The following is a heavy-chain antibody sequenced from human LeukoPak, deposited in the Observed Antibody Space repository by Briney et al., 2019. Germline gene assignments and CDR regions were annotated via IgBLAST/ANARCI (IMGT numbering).Heavy chain of an antibody. D-gene: IGHD3-3*01. J-gene: IGHJ6*03. CDR1: GFTFNVYS. Sequence: PGGSLRLSCAASGFTFNVYSMNWVRQAPGKGLEGFSFISSSLDMSMYYADAVKGRFTISGDNAKNSLYLQMNSLRAEDTAVYYCARGVRDILSGYYTDYYFYYMDVWGKGTTVTVSS. V-gene: IGHV3-48*01. CDR3: ARGVRDILSGYYTDYYFYYMDV. CDR2: ISSSLDMSM.